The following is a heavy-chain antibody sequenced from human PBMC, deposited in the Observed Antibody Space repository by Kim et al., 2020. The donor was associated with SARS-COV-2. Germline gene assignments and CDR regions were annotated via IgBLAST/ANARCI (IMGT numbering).Heavy chain of an antibody. CDR1: GFTFSSYS. V-gene: IGHV3-48*02. CDR3: ARDVPYSRCWYIGWFDP. J-gene: IGHJ5*02. Sequence: GGSLRLSCAASGFTFSSYSMNWVRQAPGKGLEWVSYISSSSTIYYADSVKGRFTISRDNAKNSLYLQMNSLRDEDTAVYYCARDVPYSRCWYIGWFDPWG. CDR2: ISSSSTI. D-gene: IGHD6-13*01.